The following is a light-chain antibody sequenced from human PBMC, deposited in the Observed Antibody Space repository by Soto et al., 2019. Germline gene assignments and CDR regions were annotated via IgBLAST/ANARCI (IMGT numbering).Light chain of an antibody. Sequence: QSALTQPASVSGSPGQSITISCTGTSSDVGGYNYVSWYQQHPRKAPKLMIYDVSNRPSGVSNRFSGSKSGNTASLTISGLQAEDEADYYGSSYTSSSTHYVGFGGGTQLTVL. CDR1: SSDVGGYNY. V-gene: IGLV2-14*01. CDR3: SSYTSSSTHYVG. CDR2: DVS. J-gene: IGLJ2*01.